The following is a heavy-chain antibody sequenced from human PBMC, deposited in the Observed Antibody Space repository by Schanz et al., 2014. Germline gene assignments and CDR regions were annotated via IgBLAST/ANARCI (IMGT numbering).Heavy chain of an antibody. CDR1: TSLFSRSV. Sequence: DLEESGGGVVQPGRSLTLSCAVSTSLFSRSVIHWVRQAPGKGLEWVSGISDNGISTYYADSVKGRFSISRENSKNTLYLQVNSLRAEDTAVYYCAKHVRSLTGNDYWGQGTLVTVSS. D-gene: IGHD3-9*01. CDR3: AKHVRSLTGNDY. V-gene: IGHV3-23*04. CDR2: ISDNGIST. J-gene: IGHJ4*02.